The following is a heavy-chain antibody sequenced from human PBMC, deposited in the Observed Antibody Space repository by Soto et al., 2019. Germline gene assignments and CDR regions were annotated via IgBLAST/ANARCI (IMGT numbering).Heavy chain of an antibody. CDR3: AKKKGYSSSWFEFDY. D-gene: IGHD6-13*01. Sequence: ASVKVSCKASGYTVSSYAIHWVRQAPGQGLEWMGWINAGNGNTKYSQKFQGRVTITRDTSASTAYMELNSLRSEDTAVYYCAKKKGYSSSWFEFDYWGQETLFTVS. CDR1: GYTVSSYA. J-gene: IGHJ4*02. CDR2: INAGNGNT. V-gene: IGHV1-3*01.